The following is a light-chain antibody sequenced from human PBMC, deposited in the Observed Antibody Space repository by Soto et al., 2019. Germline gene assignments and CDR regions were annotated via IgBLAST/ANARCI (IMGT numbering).Light chain of an antibody. CDR3: KQSYSTPYT. V-gene: IGKV1-39*01. CDR2: AAS. Sequence: DIQITQLPSSRSAYLRHPVVITFTSTQSISSYLNWYQQKPGKAPKLLIYAASSLQGGVPSRFSGSGSGTDFTLAISSLQTEDFATYYCKQSYSTPYTFGQGTLLEIK. J-gene: IGKJ2*01. CDR1: QSISSY.